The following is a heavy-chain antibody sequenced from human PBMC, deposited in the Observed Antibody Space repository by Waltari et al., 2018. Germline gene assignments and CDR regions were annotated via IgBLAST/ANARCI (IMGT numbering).Heavy chain of an antibody. Sequence: QVQLQESGPGLVKPSQTLSLTCTVSGGSISSGGYYWSWIRQHPGRGLEWIGYIYYSGSTYYNPSLKSRVTISVDTSKNQFSLKLSSVTAADTAVYYCARDRSYYYDSSGYRKDAFDIWGQGTMVTVSS. V-gene: IGHV4-31*03. CDR3: ARDRSYYYDSSGYRKDAFDI. CDR1: GGSISSGGYY. CDR2: IYYSGST. J-gene: IGHJ3*02. D-gene: IGHD3-22*01.